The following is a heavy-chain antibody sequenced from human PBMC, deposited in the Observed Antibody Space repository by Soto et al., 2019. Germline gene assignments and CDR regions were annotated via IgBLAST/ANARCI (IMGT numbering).Heavy chain of an antibody. V-gene: IGHV3-53*01. Sequence: GGSLRLSCAASGFTVSSNYMSWVRQAPGKGLEWVSVIYSGGNTYYADSVKGRFTISRDNSKNTLYLQMNSLRAEDTAVYYCARERTARPYYYYGMDVWGQGTTVTVS. CDR3: ARERTARPYYYYGMDV. CDR2: IYSGGNT. D-gene: IGHD6-6*01. J-gene: IGHJ6*02. CDR1: GFTVSSNY.